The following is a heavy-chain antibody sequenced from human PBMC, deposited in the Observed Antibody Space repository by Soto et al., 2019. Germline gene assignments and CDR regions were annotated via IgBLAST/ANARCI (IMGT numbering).Heavy chain of an antibody. CDR2: IYPGDSDT. CDR1: GYSSTSYW. CDR3: AEHDFYCERVAQDYCYYGMDV. Sequence: GESLKISCKGSGYSSTSYWIGWVRQMPGKGLEWMGIIYPGDSDTRYSPSFQGQVTISADKSISTAYLQWSSLKASDTAMYYCAEHDFYCERVAQDYCYYGMDVWGQGTTVTVSS. D-gene: IGHD2-21*01. V-gene: IGHV5-51*01. J-gene: IGHJ6*02.